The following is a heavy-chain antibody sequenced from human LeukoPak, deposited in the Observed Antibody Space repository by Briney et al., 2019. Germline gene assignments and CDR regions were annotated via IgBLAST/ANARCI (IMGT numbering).Heavy chain of an antibody. V-gene: IGHV4-38-2*02. Sequence: PSETLSLTCTVSGYSISGGYYWGWIRQPPGKGLEWIGSIYHSGSTYYNPSLKSRVTISVDTSKNQFSLKLSSVTAADTAVYYCATDQGGDWGQGTLVTVSS. J-gene: IGHJ4*02. CDR2: IYHSGST. CDR1: GYSISGGYY. CDR3: ATDQGGD. D-gene: IGHD3-10*01.